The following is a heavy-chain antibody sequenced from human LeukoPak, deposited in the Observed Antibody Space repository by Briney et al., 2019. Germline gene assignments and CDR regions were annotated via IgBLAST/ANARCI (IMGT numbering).Heavy chain of an antibody. CDR3: ARHRAGYHLDW. Sequence: TSETLSLTCTVSGASINSSGYYWGWIRQPPGKGPEWIGSHYYSGSTYYNPSLKSRVTISVGTSKSHFSLKLNSVTAADTAVYYCARHRAGYHLDWWGQGTLVTVSS. CDR2: HYYSGST. J-gene: IGHJ4*02. CDR1: GASINSSGYY. V-gene: IGHV4-39*01. D-gene: IGHD3-9*01.